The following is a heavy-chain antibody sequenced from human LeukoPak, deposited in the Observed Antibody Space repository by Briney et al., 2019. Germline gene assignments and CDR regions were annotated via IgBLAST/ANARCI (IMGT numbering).Heavy chain of an antibody. CDR2: TYPGDSDT. V-gene: IGHV5-51*01. J-gene: IGHJ6*02. CDR1: GSRFTSYW. Sequence: GESLKISCQGSGSRFTSYWIGWVRQLPGKGLEWMGITYPGDSDTRYSPSFQGQVTISADKSISTAYLQWSSLKASDTAMYYCARSSPNWNHAYYYGMDVWGQGTTVTVSS. D-gene: IGHD1-14*01. CDR3: ARSSPNWNHAYYYGMDV.